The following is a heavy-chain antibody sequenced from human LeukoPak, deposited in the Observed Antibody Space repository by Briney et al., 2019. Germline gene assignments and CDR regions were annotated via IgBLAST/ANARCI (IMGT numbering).Heavy chain of an antibody. D-gene: IGHD6-13*01. CDR2: ISSSSSYI. CDR1: GFTFSSYS. J-gene: IGHJ3*02. Sequence: PGGSLRLSCAASGFTFSSYSMNWVRQAPGKGLEWVSSISSSSSYIYYADSVKGRFTISRDNAKNSLYLQMNSLRAEDTAVYYCAREISRNDAFDIWGQGTMVTVSS. V-gene: IGHV3-21*01. CDR3: AREISRNDAFDI.